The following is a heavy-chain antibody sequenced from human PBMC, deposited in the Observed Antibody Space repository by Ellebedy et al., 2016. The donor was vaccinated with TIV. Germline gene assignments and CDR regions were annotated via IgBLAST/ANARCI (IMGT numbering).Heavy chain of an antibody. J-gene: IGHJ5*02. CDR2: IRDKPNGATA. CDR3: TTHSYYSGSGSWP. D-gene: IGHD3-10*01. CDR1: GFTFANAW. V-gene: IGHV3-15*01. Sequence: GGSLRLSXAASGFTFANAWMTWLRQAPGKGLEWVGRIRDKPNGATADYAEPVKGRFTISRDDSRNTLFLQMNSLKTEDTAVYYCTTHSYYSGSGSWPWGPGTLATVSS.